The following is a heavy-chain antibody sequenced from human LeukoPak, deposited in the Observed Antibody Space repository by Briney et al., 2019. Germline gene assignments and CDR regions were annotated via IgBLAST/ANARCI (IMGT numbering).Heavy chain of an antibody. CDR2: ISSSSSYI. V-gene: IGHV3-21*01. CDR1: GFTFSNYN. Sequence: GGSLRPSCAGSGFTFSNYNMNWVRQAPGKGLEWVSSISSSSSYIYYADSVKGRFTISRDNAKNSLYLQMNSLRAEDTAVYYCAREPTYSSSWYTSCDYWGQGTLVTVSS. D-gene: IGHD6-13*01. J-gene: IGHJ4*02. CDR3: AREPTYSSSWYTSCDY.